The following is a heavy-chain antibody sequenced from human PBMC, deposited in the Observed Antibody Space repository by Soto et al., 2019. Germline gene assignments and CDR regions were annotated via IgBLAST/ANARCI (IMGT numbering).Heavy chain of an antibody. CDR3: ARGQRFSDWFDP. J-gene: IGHJ5*02. CDR1: GGTISGYY. V-gene: IGHV4-4*07. CDR2: IYSSGNT. Sequence: QVHLQESGPGLVKPSETLSLTCSVSGGTISGYYWTWIRQPAGKGLEWIGRIYSSGNTKYNPSLQSRVTMSLHTSNNQFSLRLTSVTAADTAVYYCARGQRFSDWFDPWGQGPLVTVSS. D-gene: IGHD3-3*01.